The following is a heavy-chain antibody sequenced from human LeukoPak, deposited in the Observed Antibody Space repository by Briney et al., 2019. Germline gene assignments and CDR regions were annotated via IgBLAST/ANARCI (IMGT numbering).Heavy chain of an antibody. CDR3: VRGTYGPDY. Sequence: GGSLRLSCAASGFTFSTYWMIWVRQAPGKGLEWVASIKEDGSEKYYVDSVEGRFTISRDNARNSLYLQMNRLRVEDTAMYFCVRGTYGPDYWGQGTLVTVSS. CDR1: GFTFSTYW. CDR2: IKEDGSEK. V-gene: IGHV3-7*01. D-gene: IGHD4-17*01. J-gene: IGHJ4*02.